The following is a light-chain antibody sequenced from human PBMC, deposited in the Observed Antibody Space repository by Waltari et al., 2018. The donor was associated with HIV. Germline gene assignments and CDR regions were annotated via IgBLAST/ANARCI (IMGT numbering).Light chain of an antibody. CDR3: QQYYSYPIT. Sequence: AIRMTQSPSSLSASTGDRVTITCRASQGIADFLAWYQQKPGKAPKLLIYSASTLPSGVPSRFSGSGSGTDFTLTIRGLQSEDFATYYCQQYYSYPITLGQGTRLEIK. CDR2: SAS. V-gene: IGKV1-8*01. CDR1: QGIADF. J-gene: IGKJ5*01.